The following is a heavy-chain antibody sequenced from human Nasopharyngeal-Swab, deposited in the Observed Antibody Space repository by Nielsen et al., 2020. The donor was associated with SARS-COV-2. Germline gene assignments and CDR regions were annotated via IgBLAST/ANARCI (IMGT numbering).Heavy chain of an antibody. D-gene: IGHD1-26*01. CDR3: ARPGWEPYTYYYYGMDV. V-gene: IGHV7-4-1*02. J-gene: IGHJ6*02. Sequence: ASVKVSCKASEYTFTSYAMNWVRQAPGQGLEWMGWINTNTGNPTYAQGFTGRFVFSLDTSVSTAYLQISSLKAEDTAVYYCARPGWEPYTYYYYGMDVWGQGTTVTVSS. CDR1: EYTFTSYA. CDR2: INTNTGNP.